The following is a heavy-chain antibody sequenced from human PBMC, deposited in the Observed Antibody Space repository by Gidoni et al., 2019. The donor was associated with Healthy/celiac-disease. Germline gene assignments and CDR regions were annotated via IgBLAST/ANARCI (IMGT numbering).Heavy chain of an antibody. CDR2: ISYDGSHQ. J-gene: IGHJ6*02. CDR3: AKDSYGYYGMDV. CDR1: GCTFSSSG. Sequence: QVQLVESGGGVVQPGRSLRLACAASGCTFSSSGMHWVRQAPGKGLGWVAVISYDGSHQYYAASVKGRFTISRDNSKNTLYLQMNSLRAEDTAVYYCAKDSYGYYGMDVWGQGTTVTVSS. V-gene: IGHV3-30*18. D-gene: IGHD5-18*01.